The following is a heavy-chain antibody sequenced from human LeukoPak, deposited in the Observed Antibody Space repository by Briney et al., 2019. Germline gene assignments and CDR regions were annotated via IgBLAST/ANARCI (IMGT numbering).Heavy chain of an antibody. Sequence: ASVKVSCKASRYSFTGYYMHWVRQAPGQGLEWLGWINPNSGGTNYAQKFQGRVTMTRDTSISTAYMELSRLRSDDTAVYYCARGTTIFGVVIIRFDTWGQGTLVTVS. CDR3: ARGTTIFGVVIIRFDT. J-gene: IGHJ5*02. CDR1: RYSFTGYY. CDR2: INPNSGGT. D-gene: IGHD3-3*01. V-gene: IGHV1-2*02.